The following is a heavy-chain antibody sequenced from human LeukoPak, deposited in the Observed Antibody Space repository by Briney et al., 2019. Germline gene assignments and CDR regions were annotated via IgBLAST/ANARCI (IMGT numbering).Heavy chain of an antibody. CDR3: TRDPPYQG. V-gene: IGHV3-33*01. J-gene: IGHJ4*02. CDR2: IWYDGSNK. CDR1: GFPFRSYG. Sequence: TGGSLRLSCAASGFPFRSYGMHWVRQAPGKGLEWVAVIWYDGSNKYYADSVKGRFTISRDNSKNTLHLQMNSLRDGDTAVYYCTRDPPYQGWGQGTLVTVSS.